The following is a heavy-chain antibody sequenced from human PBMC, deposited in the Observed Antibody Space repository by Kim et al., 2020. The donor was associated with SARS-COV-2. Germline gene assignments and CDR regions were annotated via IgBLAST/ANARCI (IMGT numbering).Heavy chain of an antibody. V-gene: IGHV4-31*03. J-gene: IGHJ6*02. Sequence: SETLSLTCTVSGGSISSGGYYWSWIRQHPGKGLEWIGYIYYSGSTYYNPSLKSRVTISVDTSKNQFSLKLSSVTAADTAVYYCVRAPALRYFDHTYYYYGMDVWGQGTTVTVSS. CDR1: GGSISSGGYY. CDR2: IYYSGST. D-gene: IGHD3-9*01. CDR3: VRAPALRYFDHTYYYYGMDV.